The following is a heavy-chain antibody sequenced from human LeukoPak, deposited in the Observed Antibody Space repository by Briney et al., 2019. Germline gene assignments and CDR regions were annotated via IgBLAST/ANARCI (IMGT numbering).Heavy chain of an antibody. D-gene: IGHD2-2*01. V-gene: IGHV3-48*01. CDR1: GFTFSSYS. Sequence: GGSLRLSCAASGFTFSSYSMNRVRQAPGKGLEWVSYISSSSSTIYYADSVKGRFTISRDNAKNSLYLQMNSLRAEDTAVYYCARDRDGQLPDLAFDIWGQGTMVTVSS. CDR2: ISSSSSTI. J-gene: IGHJ3*02. CDR3: ARDRDGQLPDLAFDI.